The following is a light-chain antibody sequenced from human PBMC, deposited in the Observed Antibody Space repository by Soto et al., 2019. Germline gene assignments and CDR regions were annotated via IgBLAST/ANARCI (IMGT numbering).Light chain of an antibody. Sequence: QSALTQPPSASGSPGQSVTISCTGTSSDVGGYNYVSWYQQHPGKAPKLMIYEVSKRPSGVPDRFSGSKSGNTASLTVSGLQAEDEADYYCCSYAGSDTFLFGGGTKLTVL. CDR3: CSYAGSDTFL. V-gene: IGLV2-8*01. CDR2: EVS. J-gene: IGLJ2*01. CDR1: SSDVGGYNY.